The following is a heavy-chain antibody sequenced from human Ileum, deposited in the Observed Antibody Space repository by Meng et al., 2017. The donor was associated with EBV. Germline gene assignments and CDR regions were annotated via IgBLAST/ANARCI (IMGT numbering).Heavy chain of an antibody. Sequence: VQLQESGPGLVKPSQSLSLTCTVSGGSISSGGYYWSWIRQHPGKGLEWIGYIHSSGSTYYNPSLRSRLTISVDRSKNQFSLKLSSVTAADTAVYYCARASYGSGSPLGESWFDPWGQGTLVTVSS. CDR2: IHSSGST. D-gene: IGHD3-10*01. J-gene: IGHJ5*02. CDR1: GGSISSGGYY. V-gene: IGHV4-31*03. CDR3: ARASYGSGSPLGESWFDP.